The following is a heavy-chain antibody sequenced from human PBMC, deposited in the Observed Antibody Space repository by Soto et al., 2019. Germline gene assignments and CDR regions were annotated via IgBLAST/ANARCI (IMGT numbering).Heavy chain of an antibody. CDR3: ARDFAIFGYYYYYGMDV. CDR1: GYTFTSYG. V-gene: IGHV1-69*13. CDR2: IIPIFGTA. D-gene: IGHD3-3*01. J-gene: IGHJ6*02. Sequence: QVQLVQSGAEVKKPGASVKVSCKASGYTFTSYGISWVRQAPGQGLEWMGWIIPIFGTANYAQKFQGRVTITADESTSTAYMELSSLRSEDTAVYYCARDFAIFGYYYYYGMDVWGQGTTVTVSS.